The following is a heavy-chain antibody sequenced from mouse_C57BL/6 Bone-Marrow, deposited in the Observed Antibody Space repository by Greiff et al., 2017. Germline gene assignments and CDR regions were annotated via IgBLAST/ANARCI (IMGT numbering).Heavy chain of an antibody. Sequence: EVQLQQSGAELVRPGASVKLSCTASGFNIKDDYMPWVKQRPEQGLEWIGWIDPENGDTEYASKFQGKATITADTSSNPAYLQLSSLTSEDTAVYYCKDGSSILIAYWGQGTLVTVSA. D-gene: IGHD1-1*01. CDR3: KDGSSILIAY. CDR1: GFNIKDDY. V-gene: IGHV14-4*01. CDR2: IDPENGDT. J-gene: IGHJ3*01.